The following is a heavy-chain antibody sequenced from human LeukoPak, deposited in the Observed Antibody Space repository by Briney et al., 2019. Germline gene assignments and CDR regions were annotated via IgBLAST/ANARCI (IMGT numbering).Heavy chain of an antibody. J-gene: IGHJ4*02. Sequence: GESLKISCKGSGYSFTSYWIGWVRQMPGKGLEWMGIIYPGDSDTRYSPSFQGQVTISADKSISTAYLQWSSLKASDTAMYYCARRRGYAYYDSSGYYDYWGQGTLVTASS. V-gene: IGHV5-51*01. D-gene: IGHD3-22*01. CDR3: ARRRGYAYYDSSGYYDY. CDR2: IYPGDSDT. CDR1: GYSFTSYW.